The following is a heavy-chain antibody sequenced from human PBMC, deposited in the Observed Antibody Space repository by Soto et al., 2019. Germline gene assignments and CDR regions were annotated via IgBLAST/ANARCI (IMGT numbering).Heavy chain of an antibody. D-gene: IGHD5-18*01. CDR2: IYYSGST. V-gene: IGHV4-59*01. Sequence: PSETLSLTCTVSGGSISSYYWSRIRQPPGKGLEWIGYIYYSGSTNYNPSLKSRVTISVDTSKNQFSLKLSSVTAADTAVYYCARHPFKYSYDNWFDPWGQGTLVTVSS. CDR1: GGSISSYY. CDR3: ARHPFKYSYDNWFDP. J-gene: IGHJ5*02.